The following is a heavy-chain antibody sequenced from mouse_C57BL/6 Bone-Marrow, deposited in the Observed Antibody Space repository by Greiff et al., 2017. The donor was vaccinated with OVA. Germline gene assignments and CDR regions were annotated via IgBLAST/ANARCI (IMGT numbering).Heavy chain of an antibody. CDR1: GYTFTSYG. CDR2: IYPRSGDT. Sequence: QVQLQQSGAELARPGASVKLSCKASGYTFTSYGISWVKQRPGQGLEWIGEIYPRSGDTYYNEKFKGKATLTADKSSSTAYMELRSLTSEDSAVYFCARGGDSSGYLPWFAYWGQGTLVTVSA. D-gene: IGHD3-2*02. J-gene: IGHJ3*01. V-gene: IGHV1-81*01. CDR3: ARGGDSSGYLPWFAY.